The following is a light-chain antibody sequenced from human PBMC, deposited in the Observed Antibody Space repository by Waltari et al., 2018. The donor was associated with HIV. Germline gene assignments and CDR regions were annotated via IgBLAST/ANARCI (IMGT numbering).Light chain of an antibody. CDR2: RNN. Sequence: QSVLTQPPSASGTPGQRVTISCSGSRSNIGSKYVYWYQKLPGSAPKLLIYRNNQRPSGVPDRFSGSKSGTSASLAISGLRSEDEADYYCAAWDDTLSVLFGGGTKLTVL. CDR3: AAWDDTLSVL. CDR1: RSNIGSKY. J-gene: IGLJ2*01. V-gene: IGLV1-47*01.